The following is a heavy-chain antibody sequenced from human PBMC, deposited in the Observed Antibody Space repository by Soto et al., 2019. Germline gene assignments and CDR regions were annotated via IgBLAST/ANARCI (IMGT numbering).Heavy chain of an antibody. J-gene: IGHJ6*02. D-gene: IGHD2-15*01. CDR1: GFSLSNARVG. CDR2: IVSNDEK. V-gene: IGHV2-26*02. CDR3: ARIRCSGGSSSSAYYYYYGTDV. Sequence: QVTLKESGPVLVKPTETLTLTCTVSGFSLSNARVGVTWIRQPPGKALEWLAHIVSNDEKSYSTSLKSRLTISKDTSKCQVVLIMTNMDPVYTATYYCARIRCSGGSSSSAYYYYYGTDVWGQGTTVTVSS.